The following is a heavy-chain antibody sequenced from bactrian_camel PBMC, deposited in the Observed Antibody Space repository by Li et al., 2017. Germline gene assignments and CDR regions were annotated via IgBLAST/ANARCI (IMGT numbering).Heavy chain of an antibody. CDR1: GYTGRPVC. V-gene: IGHV3S53*01. J-gene: IGHJ4*01. Sequence: HVQLVESGGGSVQAGGSLRLSCAASGYTGRPVCMGWFRQAPGKEREGVAIIDSDGNTVYADSVKDRFTISKDNAKNALYLQMNSLKPEDTATYYCAANWYFASAMETLGVMNPNSYKWWGQGTQVTVS. CDR3: AANWYFASAMETLGVMNPNSYKW. CDR2: IDSDGNT. D-gene: IGHD3*01.